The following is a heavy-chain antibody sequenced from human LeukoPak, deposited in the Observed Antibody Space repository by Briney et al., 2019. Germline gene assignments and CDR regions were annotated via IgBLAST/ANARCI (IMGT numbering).Heavy chain of an antibody. CDR2: IYYSGST. J-gene: IGHJ4*02. CDR3: ARVVRGVRSYFDY. Sequence: SETLSLTCTASGGSISSYYWSWIRQPPGKGLEWIGYIYYSGSTNYNPSLKSRVTISVDTSKNQFSLKLSSVTAADTAVYYCARVVRGVRSYFDYWGQGTLVTVSS. D-gene: IGHD3-10*01. V-gene: IGHV4-59*01. CDR1: GGSISSYY.